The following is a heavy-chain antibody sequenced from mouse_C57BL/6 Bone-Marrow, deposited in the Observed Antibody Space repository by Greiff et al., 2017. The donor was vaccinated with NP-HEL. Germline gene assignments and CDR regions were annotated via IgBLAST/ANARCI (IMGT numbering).Heavy chain of an antibody. D-gene: IGHD1-1*01. CDR3: ARLYYCGSSDLAWCFDV. J-gene: IGHJ1*03. Sequence: EVQLQQSVAELVRPGASVKLSCTASGFNFTNTYMHWVKQRPEQGLEWIGRISPAHGNTTYAPKFQGKATITADQSSNTAYLQISSLTAEDTAIYYCARLYYCGSSDLAWCFDVWGTGTTVTVSS. V-gene: IGHV14-3*01. CDR2: ISPAHGNT. CDR1: GFNFTNTY.